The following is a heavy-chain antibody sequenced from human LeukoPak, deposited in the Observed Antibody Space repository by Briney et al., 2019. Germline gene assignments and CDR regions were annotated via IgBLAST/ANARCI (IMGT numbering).Heavy chain of an antibody. D-gene: IGHD6-19*01. J-gene: IGHJ4*02. V-gene: IGHV4-34*01. CDR1: GFTFSDYY. CDR3: ARGAVAGTGSHFDY. CDR2: INHSGST. Sequence: GSLRLSCAASGFTFSDYYMSWIRQAPGKGLEWIGEINHSGSTNYNPSLKGRVTISVDTSKNQFSLKLSSVTAADTAVYYCARGAVAGTGSHFDYWGQGTLVTVSS.